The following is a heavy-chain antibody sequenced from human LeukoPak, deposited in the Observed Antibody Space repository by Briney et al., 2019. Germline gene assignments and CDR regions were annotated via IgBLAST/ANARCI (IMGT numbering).Heavy chain of an antibody. Sequence: GGSLRLSCAASGFTFSSYSMNWVRQAPGKGLEWVSYISSSSSIIYYADSVKGRFTISRDNAKNSLYLQMSSLRAEDTAVYYCARDCEWCGSGSYPTLLFRYYGMDVWGQGTTVTVSS. CDR3: ARDCEWCGSGSYPTLLFRYYGMDV. J-gene: IGHJ6*02. V-gene: IGHV3-48*01. CDR1: GFTFSSYS. CDR2: ISSSSSII. D-gene: IGHD3-10*01.